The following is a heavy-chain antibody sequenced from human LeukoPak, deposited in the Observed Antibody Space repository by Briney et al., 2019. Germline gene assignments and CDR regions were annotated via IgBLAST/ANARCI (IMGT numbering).Heavy chain of an antibody. J-gene: IGHJ4*02. CDR1: GGSISSYY. CDR2: IYYSGST. Sequence: NPSETLSLTCTVSGGSISSYYWSWIRQPPGKGLEWIGYIYYSGSTNYNPSLKSRVTISIDTSKNQFSLKLNSVTDADTAVYYCAKGEQLVYFDYWGQGTLVTVSS. V-gene: IGHV4-59*01. CDR3: AKGEQLVYFDY. D-gene: IGHD6-13*01.